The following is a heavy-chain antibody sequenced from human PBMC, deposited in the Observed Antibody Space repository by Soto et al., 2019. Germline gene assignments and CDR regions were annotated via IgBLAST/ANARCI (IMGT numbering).Heavy chain of an antibody. CDR1: GYTFTSYG. D-gene: IGHD1-26*01. Sequence: QVQLVQSGAEVKKPGASVKVSCKASGYTFTSYGISWVRQAPGQGFEWMGWISGYDGKIEYAQKVQDRLTMTTDTSTRTAYMELRSLRSDDTAVYYCAKIGGSYRPFDNWGQGTLVTVSS. J-gene: IGHJ4*02. CDR2: ISGYDGKI. V-gene: IGHV1-18*01. CDR3: AKIGGSYRPFDN.